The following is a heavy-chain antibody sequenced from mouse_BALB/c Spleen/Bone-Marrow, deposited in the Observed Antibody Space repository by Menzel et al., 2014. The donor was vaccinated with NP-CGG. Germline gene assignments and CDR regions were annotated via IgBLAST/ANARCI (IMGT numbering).Heavy chain of an antibody. D-gene: IGHD2-14*01. J-gene: IGHJ4*01. CDR3: ARSKVLYAMDY. CDR1: GYTFSSYW. CDR2: ILPGNGST. Sequence: VMLVESGAELMKPGASVKISCKATGYTFSSYWIEWVKQRPGHGLEWIGEILPGNGSTNYNEKFKGKATFTAETSSDTAYMQLSSLTSEDSAVYYCARSKVLYAMDYWGQGTSVTVSS. V-gene: IGHV1-9*01.